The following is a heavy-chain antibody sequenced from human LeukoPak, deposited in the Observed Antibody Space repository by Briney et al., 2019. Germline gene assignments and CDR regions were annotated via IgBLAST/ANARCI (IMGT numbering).Heavy chain of an antibody. V-gene: IGHV3-66*01. D-gene: IGHD3-10*01. Sequence: GGSLRLSCAASGFTVSSNYMSWVRQAPGKGLEWVSVLYSGGITYYADSVKGRFTISRDDSKNTLYLQMNSLRAEDTAIYYCARGLLQFGDLLPLDIWGQGTMVSVSS. CDR3: ARGLLQFGDLLPLDI. CDR1: GFTVSSNY. CDR2: LYSGGIT. J-gene: IGHJ3*02.